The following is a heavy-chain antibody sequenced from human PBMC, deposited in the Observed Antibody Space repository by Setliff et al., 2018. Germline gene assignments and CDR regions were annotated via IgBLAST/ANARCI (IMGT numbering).Heavy chain of an antibody. J-gene: IGHJ6*03. CDR1: GYTFTSFG. Sequence: ASVKVSCKASGYTFTSFGISWVRRAPGQGLEWIGWISPNNGDIKYAQNLQGRVTLTTDTSTSTAYVEVRSLRSDDTAVYYCARSPPNRGVGQGHHMDVWGKGTTVTVSS. CDR3: ARSPPNRGVGQGHHMDV. D-gene: IGHD1-26*01. CDR2: ISPNNGDI. V-gene: IGHV1-18*01.